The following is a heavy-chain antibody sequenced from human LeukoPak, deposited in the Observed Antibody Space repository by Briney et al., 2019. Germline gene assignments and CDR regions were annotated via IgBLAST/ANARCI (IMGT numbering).Heavy chain of an antibody. CDR3: ARARYYYDSSGYYRAFDY. CDR1: GFTFSSYE. J-gene: IGHJ4*02. V-gene: IGHV3-48*03. Sequence: GGSLRLSCAASGFTFSSYEMNWVRQAPGKGLEWVSYISSSGSTIYYADSVKGRFTISRDNAKNSLYLQMNSLRAEDTAVYYCARARYYYDSSGYYRAFDYWGQGTLVTVSS. D-gene: IGHD3-22*01. CDR2: ISSSGSTI.